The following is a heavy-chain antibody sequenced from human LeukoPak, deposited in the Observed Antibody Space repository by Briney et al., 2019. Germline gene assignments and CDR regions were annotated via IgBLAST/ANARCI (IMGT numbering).Heavy chain of an antibody. CDR3: ARGSRYSSGWYDY. J-gene: IGHJ4*02. CDR2: ISSSSYI. V-gene: IGHV3-21*01. D-gene: IGHD6-19*01. CDR1: GFTFSSYS. Sequence: GGSLRLSCAASGFTFSSYSMNWVRQAPGKGLEWVSSISSSSYIYYADSVKGRFTISRDDAKNSLYLQMNSLRAEDTAVYYCARGSRYSSGWYDYWGQGTLVTVSS.